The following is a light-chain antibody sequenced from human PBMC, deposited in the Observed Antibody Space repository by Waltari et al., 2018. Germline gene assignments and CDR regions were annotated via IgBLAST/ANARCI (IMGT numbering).Light chain of an antibody. CDR3: QQTYNSPWT. V-gene: IGKV1-39*01. CDR1: QGVSVY. Sequence: DIQMTQSPSSLSASVGARVTISCRASQGVSVYLNWYQQKPGKAPNLLIYTVSNLHSGVPSRFSGSGSGTDFTLTISSLQPEDFATYYCQQTYNSPWTFGQGTKVEIK. J-gene: IGKJ1*01. CDR2: TVS.